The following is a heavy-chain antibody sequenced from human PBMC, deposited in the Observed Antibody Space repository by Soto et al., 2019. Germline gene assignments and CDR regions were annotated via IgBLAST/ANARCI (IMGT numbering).Heavy chain of an antibody. CDR2: IIPILGIA. J-gene: IGHJ6*02. CDR1: GGTFSSYT. Sequence: SVKVSCKASGGTFSSYTISWVRQAPGQGLEWMGRIIPILGIANYAQKFQGRVTITADKSTSTAYMELSSLRSEDTAVYYCARCRWFGTQNYYYYYGMDVWGQGTTVTVSS. V-gene: IGHV1-69*02. CDR3: ARCRWFGTQNYYYYYGMDV. D-gene: IGHD3-10*01.